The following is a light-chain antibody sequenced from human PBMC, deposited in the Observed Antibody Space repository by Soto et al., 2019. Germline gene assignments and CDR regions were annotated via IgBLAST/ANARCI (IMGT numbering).Light chain of an antibody. CDR3: QQYGSSGT. Sequence: EIVLTQSPCTLSLSLGERATLSCRASQSVSTNYLACYQQKPGQAPRLLIYGASNRATGIPDRFSGSGSGTDFTLTISRLEPEDFAVYYCQQYGSSGTFGQGTKVDIK. J-gene: IGKJ1*01. V-gene: IGKV3-20*01. CDR2: GAS. CDR1: QSVSTNY.